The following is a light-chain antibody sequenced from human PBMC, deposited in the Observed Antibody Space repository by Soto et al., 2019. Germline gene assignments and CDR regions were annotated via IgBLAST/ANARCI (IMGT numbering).Light chain of an antibody. CDR2: GAS. J-gene: IGKJ4*01. CDR3: QQYHKWPLT. CDR1: QSVSSN. V-gene: IGKV3-15*01. Sequence: EIVLTQSPATLSVSPGERATLSCRASQSVSSNLAWYQRKPGQAPRLLISGASTRATGIPARFSGSGSGTDFIRTIISLQSEDFAVYYCQQYHKWPLTFGGGTKVEV.